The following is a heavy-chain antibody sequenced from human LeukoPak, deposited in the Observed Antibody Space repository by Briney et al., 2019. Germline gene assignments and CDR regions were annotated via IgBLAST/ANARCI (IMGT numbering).Heavy chain of an antibody. Sequence: SETLSLTCTVSGGSISSYYWSWIRQPPGKGLEWMGYIYYSGSTNYNPYLKSRVTISVDTSKNQFSLKLSSVTAADTAVYYCARVITMVRGVIIDYWGQGTLVTVSS. D-gene: IGHD3-10*01. CDR2: IYYSGST. J-gene: IGHJ4*02. CDR3: ARVITMVRGVIIDY. V-gene: IGHV4-59*01. CDR1: GGSISSYY.